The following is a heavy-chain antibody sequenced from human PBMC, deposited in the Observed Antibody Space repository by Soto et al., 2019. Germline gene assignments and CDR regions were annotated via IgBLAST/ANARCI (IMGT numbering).Heavy chain of an antibody. J-gene: IGHJ6*02. V-gene: IGHV1-69*04. CDR3: ARDLPPPVVDYYYGMDV. CDR1: GGTFSSYT. CDR2: IIPILGIA. Sequence: SVKVSCKASGGTFSSYTISWVRQAPGQGLEWMGRIIPILGIANYAQKFQGRVTITADKSTSTAYMELSSLRSEDTAVYYCARDLPPPVVDYYYGMDVWGQGTTVTVSS. D-gene: IGHD6-6*01.